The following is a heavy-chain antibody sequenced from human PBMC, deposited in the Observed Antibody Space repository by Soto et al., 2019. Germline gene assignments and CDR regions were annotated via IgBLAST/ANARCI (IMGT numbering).Heavy chain of an antibody. D-gene: IGHD3-22*01. CDR1: GYAFTDYW. Sequence: GESLKISCKGYGYAFTDYWIGWVRQMPGKGLELIGLIYPGDSDTRYSPSFQGQVTISADKSISTAYLQWSSLKASGTAMYYCAINYYDSSGPIGVFEIWGQGKMVTVSS. CDR2: IYPGDSDT. J-gene: IGHJ3*02. V-gene: IGHV5-51*01. CDR3: AINYYDSSGPIGVFEI.